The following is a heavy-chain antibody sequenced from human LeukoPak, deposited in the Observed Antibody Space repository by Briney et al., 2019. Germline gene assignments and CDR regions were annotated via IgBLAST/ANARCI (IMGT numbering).Heavy chain of an antibody. D-gene: IGHD1-1*01. CDR3: ARGGVQDFFDY. J-gene: IGHJ4*02. V-gene: IGHV4-34*01. CDR1: GGSFSGYY. Sequence: SETLSLTCAVYGGSFSGYYWSWIRQPPGKGLEWIGEINHSGSTNYNPSLKSRVTISVDTSKNQFSLKLSSVTAADTAVYYCARGGVQDFFDYWGQGTLVTASS. CDR2: INHSGST.